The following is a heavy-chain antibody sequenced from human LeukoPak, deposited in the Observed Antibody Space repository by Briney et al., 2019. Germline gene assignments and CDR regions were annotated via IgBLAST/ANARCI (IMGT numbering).Heavy chain of an antibody. CDR2: ISSSSSHM. V-gene: IGHV3-21*04. CDR3: AREPSAAAEWFDP. Sequence: GGSLRLSCAASGFTFKNYPMNWVRQAPGKGLEWVSSISSSSSHMYYADSVKGRFTVSRDNAKNSLYLQMNSLRAEDTAVYYCAREPSAAAEWFDPWGQGTLVTVSS. D-gene: IGHD6-13*01. J-gene: IGHJ5*02. CDR1: GFTFKNYP.